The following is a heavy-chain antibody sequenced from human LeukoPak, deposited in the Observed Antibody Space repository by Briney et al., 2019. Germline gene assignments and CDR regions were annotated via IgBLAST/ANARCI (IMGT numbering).Heavy chain of an antibody. CDR1: GFTFSSYE. CDR3: AKERGYSGDPQDFDY. V-gene: IGHV3-23*01. D-gene: IGHD4-17*01. CDR2: ISTSSGRT. Sequence: GGSLRLSCAASGFTFSSYEMNWVRQTPGKGLEWVSAISTSSGRTYYADSVKGRFSISRDNSKNTLYLQINSLRAEDTAVYYCAKERGYSGDPQDFDYWGQGTLVTVSS. J-gene: IGHJ4*02.